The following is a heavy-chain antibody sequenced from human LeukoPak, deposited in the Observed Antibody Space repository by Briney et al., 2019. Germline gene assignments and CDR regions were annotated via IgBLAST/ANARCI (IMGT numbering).Heavy chain of an antibody. CDR2: IIPILGIA. Sequence: GASVKVCCKASGGTFSSYAISWVRQAPGQGLEWMGRIIPILGIANYAQKFQGRVTMTRDTSTSTVYMELSSLRSEDTAVYYCARGMTDRYDFWSGYYPTYFDYWGQGTLVTVSS. CDR1: GGTFSSYA. V-gene: IGHV1-69*04. J-gene: IGHJ4*02. D-gene: IGHD3-3*01. CDR3: ARGMTDRYDFWSGYYPTYFDY.